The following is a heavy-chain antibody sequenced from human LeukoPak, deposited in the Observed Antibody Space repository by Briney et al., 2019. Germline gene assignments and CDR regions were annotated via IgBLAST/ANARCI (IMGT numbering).Heavy chain of an antibody. V-gene: IGHV4-34*01. J-gene: IGHJ4*02. CDR3: ATRSSGHDY. CDR2: INHSGST. D-gene: IGHD6-19*01. CDR1: GGSLSGYY. Sequence: PSETLSLTCAVYGGSLSGYYWSWIRQPPGKGLEWIGEINHSGSTNYNPSLKSRVTISVDTSKNQFSLKLSSVTAADTAVYYCATRSSGHDYWGQGTLVTVSS.